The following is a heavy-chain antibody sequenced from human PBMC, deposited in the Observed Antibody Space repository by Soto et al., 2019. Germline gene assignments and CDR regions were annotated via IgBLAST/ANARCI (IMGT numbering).Heavy chain of an antibody. CDR2: LYPSGDT. J-gene: IGHJ4*02. Sequence: EVQMAETGGDFIQLGGSLRLSCAASGFTVSDNYLSWVRQAPGKGLEWVSVLYPSGDTYYSDSVKGRFSISRDNSENTLFLQMNSLRAEDTAVYYCATIYYYDTIASGDYWGQGTLVTVSS. D-gene: IGHD3-22*01. CDR1: GFTVSDNY. CDR3: ATIYYYDTIASGDY. V-gene: IGHV3-66*03.